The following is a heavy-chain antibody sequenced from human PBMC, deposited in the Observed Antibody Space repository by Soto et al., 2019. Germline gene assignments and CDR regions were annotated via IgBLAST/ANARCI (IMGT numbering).Heavy chain of an antibody. D-gene: IGHD3-22*01. CDR3: ATHHLRVVVITQRKFFDY. Sequence: PSETLSLTCTVSGGSISSSSYYWGWIRQPPGKGLEWIGSIYYSGSTYYNPSLKSRVTISVDTSKNQFSLKLSSVTAEDTAVYYCATHHLRVVVITQRKFFDYWGQGTLVTVSS. CDR2: IYYSGST. V-gene: IGHV4-39*07. CDR1: GGSISSSSYY. J-gene: IGHJ4*02.